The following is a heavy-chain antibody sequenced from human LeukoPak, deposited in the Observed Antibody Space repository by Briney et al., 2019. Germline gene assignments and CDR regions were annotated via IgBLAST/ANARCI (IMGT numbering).Heavy chain of an antibody. CDR2: IYPGDSET. D-gene: IGHD3-22*01. V-gene: IGHV5-51*01. CDR3: ARLDEDFYYDGSGYYF. Sequence: GESLKISCRGSGYRFTNYRIAWVRQMPGKGLEWMGIIYPGDSETTYSPSFQGQVTISADKSFNTAYLQWSSLKTSDTAMYYCARLDEDFYYDGSGYYFWGQGTLVTVSS. J-gene: IGHJ4*02. CDR1: GYRFTNYR.